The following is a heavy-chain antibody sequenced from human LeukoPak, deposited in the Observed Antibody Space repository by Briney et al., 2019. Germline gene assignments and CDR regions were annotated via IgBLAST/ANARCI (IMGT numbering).Heavy chain of an antibody. CDR2: IKQDGSEK. D-gene: IGHD3-3*01. V-gene: IGHV3-7*01. CDR1: GFTFSYYW. CDR3: RPTYYDFWSGYYPDY. J-gene: IGHJ4*02. Sequence: PGGSLRLSCAASGFTFSYYWMSWVRQAPGKGLEWVANIKQDGSEKYYVDSVKGRFTISRDNAKNSLYLQMNSLRAEDTAVYYCRPTYYDFWSGYYPDYWGQGTLVTVSS.